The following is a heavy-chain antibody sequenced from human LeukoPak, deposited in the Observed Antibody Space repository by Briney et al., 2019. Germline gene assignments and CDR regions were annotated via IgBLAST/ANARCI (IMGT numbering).Heavy chain of an antibody. CDR2: IESKTDGGTT. D-gene: IGHD5-18*01. Sequence: GGSLRLSCAASGFSFSDAWMSWVRQIPGKGLEWVGRIESKTDGGTTDYAAPVKGRFTISRDDSKNTLYLQMNSLKTEDTAVYCCTTDSTLWYSYGLDYWGQGTLVTVSS. CDR3: TTDSTLWYSYGLDY. V-gene: IGHV3-15*04. J-gene: IGHJ4*02. CDR1: GFSFSDAW.